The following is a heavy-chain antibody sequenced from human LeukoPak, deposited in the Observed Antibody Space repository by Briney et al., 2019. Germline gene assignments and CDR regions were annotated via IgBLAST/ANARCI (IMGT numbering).Heavy chain of an antibody. CDR3: AKTRIITAYDALDI. CDR2: INSDGTTT. V-gene: IGHV3-74*01. CDR1: GFTFSSNW. D-gene: IGHD3-10*01. Sequence: GGSLRLSCAASGFTFSSNWMDWVRHAPGRGQGWVLRINSDGTTTTYADSVKGRFTISRDNARNTLYVQMNSLRAEDTAVYYCAKTRIITAYDALDIWGQGTVVSVSS. J-gene: IGHJ3*02.